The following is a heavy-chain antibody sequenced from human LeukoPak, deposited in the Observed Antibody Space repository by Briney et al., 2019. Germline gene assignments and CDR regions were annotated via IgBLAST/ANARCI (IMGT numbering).Heavy chain of an antibody. J-gene: IGHJ3*02. CDR2: IIPIFGTA. CDR1: GGTFSSYA. Sequence: SVKVSCKASGGTFSSYAISWVRQAPGQGLEGMGRIIPIFGTANYAQKFQGRVTITTDESTSTAYMELSSLRSEDTAVYYCAVVNSSFFAFDIWGQGTMVTVSS. D-gene: IGHD6-6*01. V-gene: IGHV1-69*05. CDR3: AVVNSSFFAFDI.